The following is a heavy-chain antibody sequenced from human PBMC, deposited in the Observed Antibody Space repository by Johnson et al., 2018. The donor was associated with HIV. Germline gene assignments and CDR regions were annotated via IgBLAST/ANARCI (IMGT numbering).Heavy chain of an antibody. CDR1: GFTFRSYG. CDR2: IKQHGSEK. J-gene: IGHJ3*01. Sequence: VQLVESGGGLVQPGGSLRLSCAASGFTFRSYGMSWVRQAPGKGREWVANIKQHGSEKYYVDSVKGRFTISRDNAKNSLFLQMNSLRAEDTAVYYCARAPEVWELRHPGTFDVWGQGTLVTVSS. CDR3: ARAPEVWELRHPGTFDV. D-gene: IGHD3-3*01. V-gene: IGHV3-7*05.